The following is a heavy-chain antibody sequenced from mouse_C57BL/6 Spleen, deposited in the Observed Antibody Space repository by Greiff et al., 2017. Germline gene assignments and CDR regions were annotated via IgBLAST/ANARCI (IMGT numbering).Heavy chain of an antibody. CDR3: TTVYYYGSSYGV. J-gene: IGHJ1*03. CDR2: IDPENGDT. D-gene: IGHD1-1*01. CDR1: GFNIKDDY. V-gene: IGHV14-4*01. Sequence: VQLKQSGAELVRPGASVKLSCTASGFNIKDDYMHWVKQRPEQGLEWIGWIDPENGDTEYASKFQGKATITADTSSNTAYLQLSSLTSADTAVYYCTTVYYYGSSYGVWGTGTTVTVSS.